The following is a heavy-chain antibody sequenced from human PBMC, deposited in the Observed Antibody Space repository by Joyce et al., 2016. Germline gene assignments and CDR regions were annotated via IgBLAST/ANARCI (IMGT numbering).Heavy chain of an antibody. V-gene: IGHV1-2*06. Sequence: QVQVVQSGAEVKKPGASVKVSCKASGYTFTGYYMHWVRQAPGQGREWRGRINPNRGDTDYAQKFQGRVTMTRDASISTAYMELSRLRSDDTSVYYCARTSYVRYDAFDIWGQGTMVTVSS. CDR2: INPNRGDT. D-gene: IGHD3-9*01. CDR3: ARTSYVRYDAFDI. J-gene: IGHJ3*02. CDR1: GYTFTGYY.